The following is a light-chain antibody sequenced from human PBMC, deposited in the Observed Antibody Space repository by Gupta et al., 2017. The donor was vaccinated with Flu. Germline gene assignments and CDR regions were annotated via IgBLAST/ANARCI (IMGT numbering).Light chain of an antibody. CDR3: QQHDNLPLT. V-gene: IGKV1-33*01. Sequence: DSQMTQSPSSLSASVGDRVTITCQASQDISNYLNWYQHKQGQAPKLLIYDVSKLETGVPSRFSGSGSGTDFTFTISSLQPEDVAIYYCQQHDNLPLTFGGGTKVEIK. J-gene: IGKJ4*01. CDR2: DVS. CDR1: QDISNY.